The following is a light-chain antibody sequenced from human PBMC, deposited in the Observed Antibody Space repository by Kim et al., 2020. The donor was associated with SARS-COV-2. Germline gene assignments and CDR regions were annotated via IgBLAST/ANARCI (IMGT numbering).Light chain of an antibody. CDR1: QGISNY. Sequence: DIQMTQSPSSLSASVGDRVTITCQASQGISNYLNWYQQKPGKAPKLLIYDASSLQSGVPSRFSGSGSGTDFTLTISSLQPEDIATYYCQQNYNPPPHTFGGGTKVDIK. J-gene: IGKJ4*01. V-gene: IGKV1-39*01. CDR3: QQNYNPPPHT. CDR2: DAS.